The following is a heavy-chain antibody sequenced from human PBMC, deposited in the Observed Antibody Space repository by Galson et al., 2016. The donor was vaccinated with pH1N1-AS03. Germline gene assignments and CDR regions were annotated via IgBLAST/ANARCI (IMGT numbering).Heavy chain of an antibody. CDR3: GGRDGWINDY. Sequence: SLRLSCAASGFTFSAYAMHWVRQAPGKGLEWVAVIWYDGSNKYYADSVKGRFTISKDNAKNSLSLQMSSLRVEDTAFYYCGGRDGWINDYWGQGILVTVSS. CDR2: IWYDGSNK. D-gene: IGHD2-2*03. J-gene: IGHJ4*02. V-gene: IGHV3-33*03. CDR1: GFTFSAYA.